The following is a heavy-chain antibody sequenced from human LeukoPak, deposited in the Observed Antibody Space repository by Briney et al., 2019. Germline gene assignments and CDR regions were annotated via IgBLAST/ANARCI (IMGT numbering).Heavy chain of an antibody. CDR2: IIPIFGTA. Sequence: SVTVSCKASGGTFSSYAISWVRQAPGQGLEWMGGIIPIFGTANYAQKFQGRVTITMDESTSTAYMELSSLRSEDTAVYYCARDRVSYYYDSSGYPGSGYFDYWGQGTLVTVSS. D-gene: IGHD3-22*01. V-gene: IGHV1-69*05. CDR3: ARDRVSYYYDSSGYPGSGYFDY. CDR1: GGTFSSYA. J-gene: IGHJ4*02.